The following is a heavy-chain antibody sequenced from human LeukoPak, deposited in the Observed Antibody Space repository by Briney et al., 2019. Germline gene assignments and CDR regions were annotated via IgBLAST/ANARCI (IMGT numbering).Heavy chain of an antibody. Sequence: PGGSLRLSCAASGFTFSSYWMSWVRQAPGKGLEWVANIKQDGSEKHYVDSVKGRFTISRDNAKNSLYLQMNSLRAEDTAVYYCAKVRVGGYSYGYHYYYGMDVWGQGTTVTVSS. CDR2: IKQDGSEK. J-gene: IGHJ6*02. V-gene: IGHV3-7*03. CDR3: AKVRVGGYSYGYHYYYGMDV. CDR1: GFTFSSYW. D-gene: IGHD5-18*01.